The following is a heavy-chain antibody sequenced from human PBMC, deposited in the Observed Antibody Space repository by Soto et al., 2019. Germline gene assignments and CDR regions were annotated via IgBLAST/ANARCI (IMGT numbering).Heavy chain of an antibody. V-gene: IGHV3-23*01. CDR3: TTDSRTTVPEVRFDF. Sequence: GGSLRLSCAASGFTFSSYAMSWVRQAPGKGLEWFSAISGSGGSTYYADSVKGRFTISRDNSKNTLYLQMNSLRAEDTAVYYCTTDSRTTVPEVRFDFWGHGTLVTVSS. D-gene: IGHD4-17*01. J-gene: IGHJ4*01. CDR1: GFTFSSYA. CDR2: ISGSGGST.